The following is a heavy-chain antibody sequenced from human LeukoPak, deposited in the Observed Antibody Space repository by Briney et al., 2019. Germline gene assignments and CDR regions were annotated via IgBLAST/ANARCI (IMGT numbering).Heavy chain of an antibody. V-gene: IGHV3-21*06. D-gene: IGHD5-12*01. J-gene: IGHJ4*02. CDR1: GFTFSSYS. Sequence: GGSLRLSCAASGFTFSSYSMNWVRQAPGKGLEWVSSISSSSSYIYYADSVKGRFTISRDNAKNSLYLQMNSLRAEDTAVYYCAPNVDIVAMIYPLDYWGQGTLVTVSS. CDR2: ISSSSSYI. CDR3: APNVDIVAMIYPLDY.